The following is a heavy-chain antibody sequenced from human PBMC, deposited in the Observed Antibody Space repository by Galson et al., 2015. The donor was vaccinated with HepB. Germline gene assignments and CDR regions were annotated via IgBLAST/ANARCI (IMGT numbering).Heavy chain of an antibody. CDR3: AREPRDGYGFDY. J-gene: IGHJ4*02. D-gene: IGHD5-24*01. Sequence: SVKVSCKASGFTFTTYHMHWVRQAPGQGLEWMGIINPSAGNTGYAQEFQGRVSMTRDTSTRTVYMDLSSLRSEDTAVYYCAREPRDGYGFDYWGQGTLVTVSS. CDR1: GFTFTTYH. V-gene: IGHV1-46*03. CDR2: INPSAGNT.